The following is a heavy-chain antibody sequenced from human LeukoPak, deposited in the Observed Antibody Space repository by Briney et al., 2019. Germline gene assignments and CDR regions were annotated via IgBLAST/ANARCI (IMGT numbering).Heavy chain of an antibody. CDR2: INHSGST. D-gene: IGHD2-2*01. V-gene: IGHV4-34*01. J-gene: IGHJ6*02. CDR1: GGSISGYY. CDR3: ARTLSTSWYYYYYGMDV. Sequence: SETLSLTCTVSGGSISGYYWSWIRQPPGKGLEWIGEINHSGSTNYNPFLKSRITISVDTSKNQFSLKLSSVTAADTAVYYCARTLSTSWYYYYYGMDVWGQGTTVTVSS.